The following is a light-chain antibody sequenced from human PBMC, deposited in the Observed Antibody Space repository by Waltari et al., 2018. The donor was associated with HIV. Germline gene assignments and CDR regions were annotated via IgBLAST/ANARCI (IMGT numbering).Light chain of an antibody. V-gene: IGLV2-14*01. J-gene: IGLJ3*02. CDR2: EVT. Sequence: QSALTQPASVSGSPGQSITISCTGTSRDVGGYNYVSWYQQHPGKAPKLIIYEVTYRPSGVSDRFSGSKSGDTASLTISGLQAEDEADYYCSSYTNITTRLFGGGTRLTVL. CDR1: SRDVGGYNY. CDR3: SSYTNITTRL.